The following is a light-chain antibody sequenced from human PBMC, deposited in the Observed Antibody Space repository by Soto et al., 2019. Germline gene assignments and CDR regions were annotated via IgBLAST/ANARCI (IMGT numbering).Light chain of an antibody. Sequence: EIVMTQSPATLSVSPGERATLSCRASQSVGSNLAWYQQKPGQAPRLLIYGAFTRATGIPARFSGSGSGTEFTLTISGLQSEDFAVYYCQQYNNWPPLTFGGGTKVEIK. CDR3: QQYNNWPPLT. CDR1: QSVGSN. J-gene: IGKJ4*01. V-gene: IGKV3-15*01. CDR2: GAF.